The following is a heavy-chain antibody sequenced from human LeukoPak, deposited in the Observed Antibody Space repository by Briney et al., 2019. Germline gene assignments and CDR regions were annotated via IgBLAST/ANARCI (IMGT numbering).Heavy chain of an antibody. CDR2: IYPGDSDT. V-gene: IGHV5-51*01. D-gene: IGHD1-26*01. CDR1: GYSFTSYW. CDR3: ARPLVRVGATLGI. Sequence: GESLKISCKGSGYSFTSYWIGWVRQMPGKGLEWMGIIYPGDSDTRYSPSFQGQVTISGDKSIRTAYLQWSSLKASDTAMYYCARPLVRVGATLGIWGQGTMVTVSS. J-gene: IGHJ3*02.